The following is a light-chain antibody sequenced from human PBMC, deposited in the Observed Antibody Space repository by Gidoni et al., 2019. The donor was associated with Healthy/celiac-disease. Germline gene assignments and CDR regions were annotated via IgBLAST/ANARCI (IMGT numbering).Light chain of an antibody. CDR3: QKYIGT. CDR2: AAS. Sequence: IQMTKSPSSLSASVGDRVTITCRASQGFSNYLAWYQQKPGKVPTHLIYAASTLQSGVPSRCSGSGAGTDFALTISSLQPEDVATYYCQKYIGTFGQGTKVEIK. CDR1: QGFSNY. J-gene: IGKJ1*01. V-gene: IGKV1-27*01.